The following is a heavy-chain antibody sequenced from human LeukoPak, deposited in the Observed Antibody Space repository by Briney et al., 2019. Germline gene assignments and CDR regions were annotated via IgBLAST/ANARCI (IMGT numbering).Heavy chain of an antibody. CDR2: VYYNGDT. V-gene: IGHV4-39*01. CDR1: GDSIASSSFY. D-gene: IGHD3-10*01. J-gene: IGHJ3*02. Sequence: SETLSLTCTVSGDSIASSSFYGGWIRQPPGKGLEWIGSVYYNGDTCYNPSLKRRVTISIDTSKNQFSMKVTSVTAADTAVYYCAGRSGSWLSAFDIWGQGTVVTVSS. CDR3: AGRSGSWLSAFDI.